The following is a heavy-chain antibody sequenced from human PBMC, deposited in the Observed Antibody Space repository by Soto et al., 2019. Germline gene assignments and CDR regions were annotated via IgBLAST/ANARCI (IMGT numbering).Heavy chain of an antibody. CDR2: IYSGGIT. V-gene: IGHV3-53*02. CDR3: ARSVRLGELSFDN. J-gene: IGHJ4*02. D-gene: IGHD3-16*02. CDR1: GFTVSTTF. Sequence: EVQLVETGGDFIQPGGSLRLSCAASGFTVSTTFMTWVRQGPGKGLEWVSTIYSGGITYYADSVRGRFTISRDNSKNTLYLQINSLRADDTAVYYCARSVRLGELSFDNWGQGTLVTVSS.